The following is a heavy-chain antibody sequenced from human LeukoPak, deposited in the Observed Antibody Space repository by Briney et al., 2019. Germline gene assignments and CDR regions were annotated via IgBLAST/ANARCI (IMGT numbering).Heavy chain of an antibody. D-gene: IGHD5-24*01. J-gene: IGHJ4*02. CDR1: GLTVSTNY. CDR3: ARTSLSGDGYKVGYFDY. CDR2: IYSSGST. V-gene: IGHV3-53*01. Sequence: GGSLRLSCAASGLTVSTNYMSWVRQVPGKGLEWVSLIYSSGSTYYSDSVKGRFTISRDHSKNTLYLQMNSLTAEDTAVYYCARTSLSGDGYKVGYFDYWGQGTLVTVSS.